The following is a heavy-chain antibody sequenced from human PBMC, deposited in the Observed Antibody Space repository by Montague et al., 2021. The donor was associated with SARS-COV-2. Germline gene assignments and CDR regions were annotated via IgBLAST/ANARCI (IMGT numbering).Heavy chain of an antibody. CDR1: GGSISSGSYY. Sequence: TLSLTCTVSGGSISSGSYYWSWIRQPAGKGLEWIGRIYTSGSTNYNPSLKSPVTISADTSKNQLSLKLSSVTAADTAVYYCGRADFWSGYPYFDYWGQGTLVTVSS. V-gene: IGHV4-61*02. CDR2: IYTSGST. J-gene: IGHJ4*02. D-gene: IGHD3-3*01. CDR3: GRADFWSGYPYFDY.